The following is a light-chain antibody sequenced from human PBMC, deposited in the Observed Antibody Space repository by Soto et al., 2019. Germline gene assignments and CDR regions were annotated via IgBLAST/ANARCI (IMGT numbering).Light chain of an antibody. J-gene: IGLJ1*01. CDR3: QSYEMSLHMCV. CDR1: TXNTGAPYD. V-gene: IGLV1-40*01. Sequence: QSVLTHPPSMPGSPGRRVSIFCTERTXNTGAPYDVHWYQHPPGTASKLLIYGDNTRPSGVPDRFSGSKSGTHPSLAIHRLQAEDEADYYCQSYEMSLHMCVFVTGTKLTV. CDR2: GDN.